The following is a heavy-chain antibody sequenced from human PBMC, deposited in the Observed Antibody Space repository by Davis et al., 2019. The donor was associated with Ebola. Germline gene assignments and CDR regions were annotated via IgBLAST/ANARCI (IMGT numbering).Heavy chain of an antibody. CDR2: ISVTGGHA. Sequence: GESLKISCAASGFTFRAYAMSWVRQAPGKGLEWVAAISVTGGHAFYADSVKGRFTISRDNYKNSLFLEMNSLRAEDTAVYYCARAQFPTTSDHWGQGTLVTVSS. CDR1: GFTFRAYA. J-gene: IGHJ4*02. CDR3: ARAQFPTTSDH. D-gene: IGHD1-1*01. V-gene: IGHV3-23*01.